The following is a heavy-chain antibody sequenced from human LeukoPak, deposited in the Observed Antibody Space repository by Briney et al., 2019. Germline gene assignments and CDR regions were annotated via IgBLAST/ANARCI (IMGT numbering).Heavy chain of an antibody. D-gene: IGHD6-19*01. CDR1: GYTFTSYG. Sequence: ASVKVSCKASGYTFTSYGISWVRQAPGQGLEWMGWIIAYNGNTNYAQKLQGRVTMTTDTSTSTAYMELRSLRSDDTAVYYCARDGWRAVAPRGPFDYWGQGTLVTVSS. J-gene: IGHJ4*02. CDR2: IIAYNGNT. V-gene: IGHV1-18*04. CDR3: ARDGWRAVAPRGPFDY.